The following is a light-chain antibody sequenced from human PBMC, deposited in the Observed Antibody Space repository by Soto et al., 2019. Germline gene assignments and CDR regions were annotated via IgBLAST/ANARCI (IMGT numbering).Light chain of an antibody. J-gene: IGKJ1*01. CDR3: QQYDSYPWT. V-gene: IGKV1-5*01. CDR1: QSISNW. CDR2: AAS. Sequence: DIQMTRSPSTLSASVGDRVTITCRASQSISNWLAWYQQKPGRAPKLLIYAASSLESGVPSRFSGSGSGTEFTLTISSLQPDDFATYYCQQYDSYPWTFGQGTKVDIK.